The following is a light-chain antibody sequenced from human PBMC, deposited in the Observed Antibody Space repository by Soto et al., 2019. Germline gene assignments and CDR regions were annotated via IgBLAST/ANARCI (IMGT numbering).Light chain of an antibody. J-gene: IGKJ5*01. CDR1: QSVSNN. Sequence: EIGMSQSASTLSVSTGERATLSCRASQSVSNNLAWYQHKPGQAPSLLIYGASTRATGIPARFSGSGSGTEFTLTISNLQSEDFAVYFCQQYHNWPPITFGQGTRLEIK. V-gene: IGKV3-15*01. CDR2: GAS. CDR3: QQYHNWPPIT.